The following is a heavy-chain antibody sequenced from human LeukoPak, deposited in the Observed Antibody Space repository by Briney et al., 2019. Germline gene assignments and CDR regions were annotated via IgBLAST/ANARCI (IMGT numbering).Heavy chain of an antibody. CDR1: GLTFDDYA. D-gene: IGHD1-26*01. J-gene: IGHJ4*02. V-gene: IGHV3-43*02. Sequence: GGSLRLSCAASGLTFDDYAMHWVRQGPGKSLEWVSLINENGDIAYYGDSVRGRFTVPRDNAKNSLYLQMNSLTTEDTALYYCAKARWEPNFDYWGQGTLVTVSS. CDR2: INENGDIA. CDR3: AKARWEPNFDY.